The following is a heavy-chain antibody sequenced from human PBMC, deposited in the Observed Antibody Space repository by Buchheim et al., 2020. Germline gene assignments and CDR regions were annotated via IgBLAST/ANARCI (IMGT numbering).Heavy chain of an antibody. D-gene: IGHD3-10*01. Sequence: QLQLQESGPGLVKPSETLSLTCTVSGGSISSSSYYWGWIRQPPGKGLEWIGSIYYSGSTYYNPSLKSRVTISVDTSKNQFSLKLSSVTAADTAVYYCARLLRMVRAKNAFDIWGQGT. J-gene: IGHJ3*02. CDR2: IYYSGST. CDR3: ARLLRMVRAKNAFDI. V-gene: IGHV4-39*01. CDR1: GGSISSSSYY.